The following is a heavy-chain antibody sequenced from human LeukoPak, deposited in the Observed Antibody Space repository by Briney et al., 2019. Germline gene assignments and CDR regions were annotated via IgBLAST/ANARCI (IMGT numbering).Heavy chain of an antibody. CDR1: GGTFSSYG. V-gene: IGHV1-69*13. CDR2: IIPIFGTA. D-gene: IGHD1-7*01. Sequence: ASVKVSCKASGGTFSSYGISWVRQAPGQGLEWMGGIIPIFGTANYAQKFQGRVTITADESTSTAYMELSSLRSEDTAVYYCATSAGTTLGIYTIDYWGQGTLVTVSS. J-gene: IGHJ4*02. CDR3: ATSAGTTLGIYTIDY.